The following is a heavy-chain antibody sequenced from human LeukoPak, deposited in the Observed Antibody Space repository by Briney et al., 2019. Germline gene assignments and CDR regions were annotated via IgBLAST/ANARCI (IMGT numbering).Heavy chain of an antibody. CDR1: GFTFDDYA. Sequence: GGPLRLSCAASGFTFDDYAMHWVRQAPGKGLEWVSLISGDGGSTYYADSVKGRFTISRDNSKNSLYLQMNSLRTEDTALYYRAKASGLVPAAIALYGMDVWGQGTTVTVSS. V-gene: IGHV3-43*02. D-gene: IGHD2-2*01. CDR2: ISGDGGST. J-gene: IGHJ6*02. CDR3: AKASGLVPAAIALYGMDV.